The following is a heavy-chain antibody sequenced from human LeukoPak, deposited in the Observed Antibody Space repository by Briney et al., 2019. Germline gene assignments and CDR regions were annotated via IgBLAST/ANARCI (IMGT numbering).Heavy chain of an antibody. D-gene: IGHD3-9*01. CDR2: ITMSSTYI. CDR3: ARVLRDYYFDY. J-gene: IGHJ4*02. Sequence: PGGSLRLSCAASGFSFSSYNTNWVRQAPGKGLEWVSSITMSSTYIYHADSVKGRFTISRDNAKNSLFLQMNSLRAEDTAVYYCARVLRDYYFDYWGQGTLVTVSS. CDR1: GFSFSSYN. V-gene: IGHV3-21*01.